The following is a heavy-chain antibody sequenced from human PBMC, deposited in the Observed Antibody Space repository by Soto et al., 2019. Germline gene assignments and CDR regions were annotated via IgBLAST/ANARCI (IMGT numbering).Heavy chain of an antibody. CDR1: GFTFSSYT. CDR2: ISINGGST. V-gene: IGHV3-64D*06. Sequence: PGGSLRLSCSASGFTFSSYTMHWVRQAPGKGLEYVSSISINGGSTHYADSVKGRFTISRDNSRNTQYLQMSSLRADDTAVYYCARAPRGDYGYPSYFDYWGQGTLVTVSS. J-gene: IGHJ4*02. CDR3: ARAPRGDYGYPSYFDY. D-gene: IGHD3-10*01.